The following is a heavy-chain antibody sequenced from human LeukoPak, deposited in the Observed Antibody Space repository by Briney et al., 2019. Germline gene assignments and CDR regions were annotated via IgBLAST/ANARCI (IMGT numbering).Heavy chain of an antibody. V-gene: IGHV4-4*07. J-gene: IGHJ2*01. CDR1: GDSITSNY. Sequence: SETLSLTCTVSGDSITSNYRSWIRQPAGKGLEWIGRIYTRGNTNYTPSLTSRATMSVDTSKNQFSLRLTSVTAADTAPYYSARGPSSWYFDLWGRGTLVTVSS. CDR3: ARGPSSWYFDL. CDR2: IYTRGNT.